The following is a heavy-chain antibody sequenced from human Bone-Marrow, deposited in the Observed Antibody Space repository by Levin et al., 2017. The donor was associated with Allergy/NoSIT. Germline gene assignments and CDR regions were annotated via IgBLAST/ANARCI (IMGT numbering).Heavy chain of an antibody. V-gene: IGHV3-30*18. D-gene: IGHD6-19*01. Sequence: PGGSLRLSCAASGFTFSNYGMHWVRQAPGKGLEWVAVISFDGGHKYYRDSVKGRFTISRDNSQNTVDLQMNSLTAEDTAVYYCAKDPEWYSNGVAEYWGQGTLVTVSS. CDR3: AKDPEWYSNGVAEY. CDR2: ISFDGGHK. J-gene: IGHJ4*02. CDR1: GFTFSNYG.